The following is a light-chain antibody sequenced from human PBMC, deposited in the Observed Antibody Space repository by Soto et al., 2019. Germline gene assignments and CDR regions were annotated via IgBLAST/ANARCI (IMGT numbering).Light chain of an antibody. CDR2: GAS. V-gene: IGKV1-27*01. Sequence: DIQLTQSPSSRSAYVGDRVTITCRASQGIGNSLAWYQQKPGKVPKLLIYGASTLQLGVPSRFSGSGSGTDFTLTINNLQPEDVAIYFCQKYNNAPRTFSPGTKVD. CDR1: QGIGNS. CDR3: QKYNNAPRT. J-gene: IGKJ3*01.